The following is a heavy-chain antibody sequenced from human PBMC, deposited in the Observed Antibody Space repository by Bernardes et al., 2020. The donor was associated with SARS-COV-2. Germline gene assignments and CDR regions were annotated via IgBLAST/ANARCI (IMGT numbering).Heavy chain of an antibody. V-gene: IGHV3-23*01. CDR1: GFTFNSYA. CDR3: AKRAYHYDSNGYYNDAFDI. Sequence: GSLRLSCAASGFTFNSYAMNWVRQAPGKGLEWGSTILADGGRAYYADSVKGRFTISRDNSRKTLYLQMNSLRAEDTAVYYCAKRAYHYDSNGYYNDAFDIWGQGTQVTVSS. D-gene: IGHD3-22*01. CDR2: ILADGGRA. J-gene: IGHJ3*02.